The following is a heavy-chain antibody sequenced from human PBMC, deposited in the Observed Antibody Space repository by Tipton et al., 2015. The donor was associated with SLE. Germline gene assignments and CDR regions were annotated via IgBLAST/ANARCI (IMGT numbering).Heavy chain of an antibody. V-gene: IGHV3-23*01. J-gene: IGHJ4*02. CDR2: ISGDGDAT. CDR3: ANLLGY. D-gene: IGHD2-21*01. CDR1: GFSFSSHA. Sequence: SLRLSCVASGFSFSSHAVNWARQAPGKGLEWVGAISGDGDATYYADSVKGRFTISRDNSKNTLYLQMNSLGAEDTAVYYCANLLGYWGQGTLVTVSS.